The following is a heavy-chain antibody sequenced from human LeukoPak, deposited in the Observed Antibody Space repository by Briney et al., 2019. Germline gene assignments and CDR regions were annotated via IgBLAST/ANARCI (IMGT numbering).Heavy chain of an antibody. D-gene: IGHD3-3*01. Sequence: GGSLRLSCAASGFTFSTYSMNWVRQAPGKGLEWVSSICSSSSYIYYADSVMRRFTISRDNAKNSLYLQMNSLRAEDTAVYYCARVRYYDFWSGSLVAFDIWGQGTMVTVSS. CDR3: ARVRYYDFWSGSLVAFDI. CDR1: GFTFSTYS. CDR2: ICSSSSYI. J-gene: IGHJ3*02. V-gene: IGHV3-21*04.